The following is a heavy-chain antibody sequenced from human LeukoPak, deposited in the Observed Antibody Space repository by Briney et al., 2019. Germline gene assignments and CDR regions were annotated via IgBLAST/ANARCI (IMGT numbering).Heavy chain of an antibody. D-gene: IGHD6-19*01. CDR3: AREIVSAVAGNFDY. CDR1: GFTFSSYE. J-gene: IGHJ4*02. Sequence: PGGSLRLSCAASGFTFSSYEMNWVRPAPGKGREWVSYISNSDGTRTYADSVKGRFTISRDNAKNSLCLEMNSLRAEDTAVYYCAREIVSAVAGNFDYWGQGTLVTVSS. V-gene: IGHV3-48*03. CDR2: ISNSDGTR.